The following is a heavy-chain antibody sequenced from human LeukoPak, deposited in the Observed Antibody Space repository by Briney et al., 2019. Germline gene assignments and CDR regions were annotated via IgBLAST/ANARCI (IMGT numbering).Heavy chain of an antibody. CDR2: IYRDGSTT. CDR3: AKDGSVRGVTPTRGAFDI. CDR1: GFGFSRYW. Sequence: LPGGSLRLSCAASGFGFSRYWMHWVRQAPGTGLKWVSRIYRDGSTTDYADSVKGRFSISRDNSKNSLYLQMNSLGAEDTALYYCAKDGSVRGVTPTRGAFDIWGQGTMVTVSS. J-gene: IGHJ3*02. D-gene: IGHD3-10*01. V-gene: IGHV3-74*01.